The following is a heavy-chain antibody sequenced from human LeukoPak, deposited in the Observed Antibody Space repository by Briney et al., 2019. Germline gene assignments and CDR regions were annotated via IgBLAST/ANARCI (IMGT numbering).Heavy chain of an antibody. Sequence: GESLKISCKGSGYSFTSYWIGWVRQMPGKGLEWMGIIYPGDSDTRYSPSFQGQVTISADKSIGTAYLQWSSLKASDTATYYCARRFDSGGYPENDAFDIWGQGTMVTVSS. J-gene: IGHJ3*02. V-gene: IGHV5-51*01. CDR3: ARRFDSGGYPENDAFDI. CDR2: IYPGDSDT. D-gene: IGHD3-22*01. CDR1: GYSFTSYW.